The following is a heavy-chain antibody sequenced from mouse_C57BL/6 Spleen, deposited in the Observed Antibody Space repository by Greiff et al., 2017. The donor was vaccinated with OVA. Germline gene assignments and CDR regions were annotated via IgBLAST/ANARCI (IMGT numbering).Heavy chain of an antibody. CDR1: GFTFSSYG. Sequence: EVNVVESGGDLVKPGGSLKLSCAASGFTFSSYGMSWVRQTPDKRLEWVATISSGGSYTYYPDSVKGRFTISRDNAKNTLYLQMSSLKSEDTAMYYCARQPNYYGSSLDYWGQGTTLTVSS. V-gene: IGHV5-6*01. J-gene: IGHJ2*01. CDR3: ARQPNYYGSSLDY. D-gene: IGHD1-1*01. CDR2: ISSGGSYT.